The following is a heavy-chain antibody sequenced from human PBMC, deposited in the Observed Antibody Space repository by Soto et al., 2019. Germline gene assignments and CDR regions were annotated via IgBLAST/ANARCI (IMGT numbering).Heavy chain of an antibody. Sequence: SETLSLTXAITGDSVSSNSAGWSWVRQSPSRGLEWLGRTYYRSKWFNHYAVSMQGRITINPDTSKNQFSLQLNSVTPEDTAVYYCARSGIVGALDYWGQGTLVTVSS. D-gene: IGHD1-26*01. V-gene: IGHV6-1*01. CDR1: GDSVSSNSAG. CDR3: ARSGIVGALDY. CDR2: TYYRSKWFN. J-gene: IGHJ4*02.